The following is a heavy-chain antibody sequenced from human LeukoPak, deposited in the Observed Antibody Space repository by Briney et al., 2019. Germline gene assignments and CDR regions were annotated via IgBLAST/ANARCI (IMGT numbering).Heavy chain of an antibody. CDR1: GDSMSSYY. Sequence: KSSETLSLTCTVSGDSMSSYYWTWIRQPAGKGLEWIGRVHASGSTNYDPSLKSRVTISVDTSKNQFSLKLSSVTAADTAVYYCARGLYCSGGSCYSTFDYWGQGTLVTVSS. CDR3: ARGLYCSGGSCYSTFDY. D-gene: IGHD2-15*01. V-gene: IGHV4-4*07. J-gene: IGHJ4*02. CDR2: VHASGST.